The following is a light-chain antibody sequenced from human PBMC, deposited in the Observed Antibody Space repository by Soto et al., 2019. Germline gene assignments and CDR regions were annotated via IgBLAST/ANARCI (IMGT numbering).Light chain of an antibody. Sequence: QSVLTQPPSVSGAPGQRVTISCTGSSSNIGSLYDVHWYQQLPGTAPKLLIYDNSNRPSGVPDRFSGSKSGTSASLAITGLQAEDEADYFCAVWDETLIEVFGTGTKLTVL. V-gene: IGLV1-40*01. CDR3: AVWDETLIEV. J-gene: IGLJ1*01. CDR1: SSNIGSLYD. CDR2: DNS.